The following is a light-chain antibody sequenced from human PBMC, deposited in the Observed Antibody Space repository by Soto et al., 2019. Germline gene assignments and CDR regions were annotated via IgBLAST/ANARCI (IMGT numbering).Light chain of an antibody. Sequence: QSVLTQPRSVSGSPGQSVTISCTGTISDVGDYDYVSWYQQHPGKAPKLIIYDVYKRSSGVPDRVSGSKSGNTASLTISGLQAEDEADYYCCSYAGSSTSVIFGGGTKVTVL. CDR2: DVY. V-gene: IGLV2-11*01. CDR1: ISDVGDYDY. CDR3: CSYAGSSTSVI. J-gene: IGLJ2*01.